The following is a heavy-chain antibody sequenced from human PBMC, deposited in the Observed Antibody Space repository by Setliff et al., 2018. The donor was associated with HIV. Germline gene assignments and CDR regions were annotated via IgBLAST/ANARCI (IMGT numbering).Heavy chain of an antibody. CDR3: ARGGDRMQIWSRFPFDI. J-gene: IGHJ3*02. CDR1: GYTFTSYA. Sequence: ASVKVSCKASGYTFTSYAMNWVRQAPGQGLEWMGWINTNTGSPTYAQGFTGRFVFSLDPSVRTAYLQITGLKAEDTAVYYCARGGDRMQIWSRFPFDIWGQGTMVTVSS. V-gene: IGHV7-4-1*02. D-gene: IGHD3-10*01. CDR2: INTNTGSP.